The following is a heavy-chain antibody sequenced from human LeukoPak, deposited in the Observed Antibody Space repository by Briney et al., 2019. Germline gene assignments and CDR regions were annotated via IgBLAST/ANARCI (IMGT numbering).Heavy chain of an antibody. CDR1: GFTFSSYS. V-gene: IGHV3-21*01. CDR3: ARVEITMVRGAMGPDYYYYMDV. Sequence: GGSLRLSCAASGFTFSSYSMNWVRQAPGKGLEWVSSISSSSSYIYYADSVKGRFTISRDNAKNSLYLQMHSLRAEDTAVYYCARVEITMVRGAMGPDYYYYMDVWGKGTTVTISS. CDR2: ISSSSSYI. J-gene: IGHJ6*03. D-gene: IGHD3-10*01.